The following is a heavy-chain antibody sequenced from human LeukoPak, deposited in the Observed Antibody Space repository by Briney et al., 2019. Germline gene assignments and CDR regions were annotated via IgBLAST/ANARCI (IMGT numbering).Heavy chain of an antibody. CDR2: ISSSGSTI. CDR1: GFTFSSYE. Sequence: GGSLRLSCAASGFTFSSYEMNWVRQAPGKGLEGVSYISSSGSTIYYADSVKGRFTISRDNAKNSLYLQMNSLRAEDTAVYYCARVLTTVTTGAFDIWGQGTMVTVSS. CDR3: ARVLTTVTTGAFDI. D-gene: IGHD4-17*01. V-gene: IGHV3-48*03. J-gene: IGHJ3*02.